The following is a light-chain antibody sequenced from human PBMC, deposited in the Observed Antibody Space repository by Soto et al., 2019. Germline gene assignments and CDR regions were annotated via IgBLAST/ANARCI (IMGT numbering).Light chain of an antibody. J-gene: IGKJ3*01. V-gene: IGKV3-11*01. CDR3: QQRSNWPPLT. CDR1: QSVDWY. Sequence: EIVLTQSPATLYLSPGDRATLSCRASQSVDWYVAWYQQKPGQAPRLLIYDALKRATGTPDRFSGSGSGTDFTLTISRLEPEDFVVYYCQQRSNWPPLTFGPGTKVDLK. CDR2: DAL.